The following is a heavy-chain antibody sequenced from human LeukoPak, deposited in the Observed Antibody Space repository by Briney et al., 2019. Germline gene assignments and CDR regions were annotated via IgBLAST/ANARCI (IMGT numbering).Heavy chain of an antibody. J-gene: IGHJ5*02. D-gene: IGHD2-2*01. CDR1: GGSISSSSYY. Sequence: PSETLSLTCTVSGGSISSSSYYWGWIRQPPGKGLEWIGSIYYSGSTYYNPSLKSRVTISVDTSKNQFSLKLSSVTAADTAVYYCARHREYCSSTSCYPWFDPWGQGTLVTVSS. CDR3: ARHREYCSSTSCYPWFDP. V-gene: IGHV4-39*01. CDR2: IYYSGST.